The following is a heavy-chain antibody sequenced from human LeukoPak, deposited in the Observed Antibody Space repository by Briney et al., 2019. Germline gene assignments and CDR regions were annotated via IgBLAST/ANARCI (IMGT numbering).Heavy chain of an antibody. CDR2: MHTSGST. J-gene: IGHJ5*02. CDR1: GGSISSSSYC. D-gene: IGHD3-10*01. CDR3: ARDIGAYYGSGSNWFDP. V-gene: IGHV4-61*09. Sequence: SETLSLTCTVSGGSISSSSYCWSWIRKPAGKGLEWIGHMHTSGSTNYNPSLKSRVTISVDMSKNQFSLQLNSVTPEDTAVYYCARDIGAYYGSGSNWFDPWGQGTLVTVSS.